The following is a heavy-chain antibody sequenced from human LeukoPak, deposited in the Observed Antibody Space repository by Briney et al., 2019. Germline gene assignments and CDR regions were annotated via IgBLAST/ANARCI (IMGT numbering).Heavy chain of an antibody. Sequence: GRSLRLSCAASGFTFNTYGMHWVRQAPGKGLEWVALIWYDGSNTNHADSVKGRFTISRDNSKNTLYLQLNSLRAEDTAVYYCARVLSDLRDDSFDVWGQGTMVTVSS. J-gene: IGHJ3*01. CDR2: IWYDGSNT. V-gene: IGHV3-33*01. CDR3: ARVLSDLRDDSFDV. CDR1: GFTFNTYG.